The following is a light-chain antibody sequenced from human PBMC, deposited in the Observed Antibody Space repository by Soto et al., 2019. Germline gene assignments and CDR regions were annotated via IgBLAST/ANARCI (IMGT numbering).Light chain of an antibody. CDR1: QGISTS. CDR2: TAS. CDR3: QHVNSYPRT. V-gene: IGKV1-9*01. J-gene: IGKJ1*01. Sequence: DIQLTQSPSFLSASVVDRVTITCRASQGISTSLSWYQQKPGKAPKLLIYTASTLQSGVTSRFSGSGSGTEFTLAISSLQTEDFTTYYCQHVNSYPRTFGQGTKVEIK.